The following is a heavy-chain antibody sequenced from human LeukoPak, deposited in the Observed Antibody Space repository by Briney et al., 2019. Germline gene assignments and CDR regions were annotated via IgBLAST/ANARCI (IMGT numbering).Heavy chain of an antibody. Sequence: SETLSLTCAVAGGSVSSSYWWTWVRQPPGKGLEWIGEINHSGSTHYNPSLESRVTISLDKSKNQFSLKLTSVTAADTAVYYCARRGIRELDSWGQGTQVTVSS. D-gene: IGHD1-1*01. J-gene: IGHJ4*02. V-gene: IGHV4-4*02. CDR2: INHSGST. CDR1: GGSVSSSYW. CDR3: ARRGIRELDS.